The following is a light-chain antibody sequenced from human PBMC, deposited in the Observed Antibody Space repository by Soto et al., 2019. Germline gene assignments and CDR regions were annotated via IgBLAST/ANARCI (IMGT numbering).Light chain of an antibody. CDR3: NSYTGSSTPYV. CDR1: SSDVGSYNY. J-gene: IGLJ1*01. CDR2: DVS. V-gene: IGLV2-14*03. Sequence: QSALTQPASVSGSPGQSITISCTGTSSDVGSYNYVSWYQQHPGKAPKLMIYDVSNRPSGVSNRFSGSKSGNTASLTISGLQAEDEADYYCNSYTGSSTPYVFGTGTKV.